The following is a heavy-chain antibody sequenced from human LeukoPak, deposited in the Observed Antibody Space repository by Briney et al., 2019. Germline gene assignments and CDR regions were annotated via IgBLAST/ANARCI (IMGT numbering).Heavy chain of an antibody. CDR3: ARRSHQLQSDY. CDR1: GYTFTTYY. J-gene: IGHJ4*02. CDR2: INPSDGST. V-gene: IGHV1-46*01. Sequence: ASVKVSCKASGYTFTTYYMHWVRQAPGQGLEWMGIINPSDGSTTYPQKFQGRVTMTRDTSTSTIYVELSSLRSEDTAVYYCARRSHQLQSDYWGQGTLVTVSS. D-gene: IGHD2-2*01.